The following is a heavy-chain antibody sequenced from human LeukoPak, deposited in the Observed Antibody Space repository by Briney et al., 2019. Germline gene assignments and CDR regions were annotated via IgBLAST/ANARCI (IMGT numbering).Heavy chain of an antibody. Sequence: SETLSLTCTVSGGSISSSSYYWGWIRQPPGKGLEWIGSIYYSGSTYYNPSLKSRVTISVDTSKNQFSLKLSSVTPADPAVYYCARHSVQLTLDYWGQGTLVTVSS. CDR1: GGSISSSSYY. J-gene: IGHJ4*02. CDR3: ARHSVQLTLDY. CDR2: IYYSGST. V-gene: IGHV4-39*01. D-gene: IGHD1-1*01.